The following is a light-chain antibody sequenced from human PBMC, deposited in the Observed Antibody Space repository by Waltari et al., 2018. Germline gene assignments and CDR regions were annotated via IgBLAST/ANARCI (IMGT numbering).Light chain of an antibody. Sequence: DIQMTQSPSSLSASVGDRVTITCRASQSISSYLNWYQQKPGKAPKLLIYAASSLQSGVPSRFSGSGSGTDFTLNISSLQPEDFATYYCQQSYSTPPHTFGQGTKLEIK. V-gene: IGKV1-39*01. CDR2: AAS. CDR1: QSISSY. CDR3: QQSYSTPPHT. J-gene: IGKJ2*01.